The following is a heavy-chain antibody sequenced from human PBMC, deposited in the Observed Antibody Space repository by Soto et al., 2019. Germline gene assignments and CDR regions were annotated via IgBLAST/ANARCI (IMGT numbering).Heavy chain of an antibody. CDR1: GFTFDDYA. D-gene: IGHD6-13*01. V-gene: IGHV3-9*01. J-gene: IGHJ4*02. Sequence: EVQLVESGGGLVQPGRSLRLSCAASGFTFDDYAMHWVRQAPGKGLEWVSGISWNSGSIGYADSVKGRFTISRDNAKNSLYLQMNSLRAEDTALYYCAKVAIGSSSWTDDFDYWGQGTLVTVSS. CDR2: ISWNSGSI. CDR3: AKVAIGSSSWTDDFDY.